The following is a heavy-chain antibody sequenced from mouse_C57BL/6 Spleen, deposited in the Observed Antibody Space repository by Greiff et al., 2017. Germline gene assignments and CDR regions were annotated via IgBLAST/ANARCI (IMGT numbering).Heavy chain of an antibody. CDR1: GYTFTSYW. D-gene: IGHD3-3*01. V-gene: IGHV1-50*01. CDR2: IDPSDSYT. CDR3: ARRGAGGYAMDY. Sequence: QVQLQQPGAELVKPGASVKLSCKASGYTFTSYWMQWVKQRPGQGLEWIGEIDPSDSYTNYNQKFKGKATLTVDTSSSTAYMQLSRLTSEDSAVYYCARRGAGGYAMDYWGQGTSVTVSS. J-gene: IGHJ4*01.